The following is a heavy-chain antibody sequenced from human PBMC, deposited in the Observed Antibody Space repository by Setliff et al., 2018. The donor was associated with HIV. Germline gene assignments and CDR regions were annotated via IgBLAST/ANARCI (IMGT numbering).Heavy chain of an antibody. CDR1: GGSITRYY. D-gene: IGHD6-13*01. Sequence: SETLSLTCTVSGGSITRYYWSWIRQPPGKGLEWIRYILNSVTTNYSPPPKSRLTISLDTSKNQFSLKLSSVAAADTAVYYCARGEAAAGTSYYYYYMDVWGKGTTVTVSS. CDR2: ILNSVTT. CDR3: ARGEAAAGTSYYYYYMDV. V-gene: IGHV4-59*08. J-gene: IGHJ6*03.